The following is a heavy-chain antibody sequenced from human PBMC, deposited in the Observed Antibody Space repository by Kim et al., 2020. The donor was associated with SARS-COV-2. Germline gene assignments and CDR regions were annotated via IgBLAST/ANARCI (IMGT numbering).Heavy chain of an antibody. CDR3: AKEWGGFADYYFDY. Sequence: GGSLRLSCSASGFTFSSYAMSWVRQAPGKGLEWVSAISGSGGTTYFADSVKGRFTISRDNSKNTMYLQMNSLRGEDTALYYCAKEWGGFADYYFDYWGQGTLVIVSS. J-gene: IGHJ4*02. CDR1: GFTFSSYA. D-gene: IGHD3-16*01. CDR2: ISGSGGTT. V-gene: IGHV3-23*01.